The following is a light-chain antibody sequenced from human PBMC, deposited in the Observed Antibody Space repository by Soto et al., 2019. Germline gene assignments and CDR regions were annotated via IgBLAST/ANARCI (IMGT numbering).Light chain of an antibody. V-gene: IGKV1-12*01. J-gene: IGKJ5*01. CDR2: AAS. CDR3: QQAKSFPT. CDR1: QSVSDS. Sequence: DIQMTQSPSSVSASVGDRVTITCRASQSVSDSLAWYQQKPGKAPNLLVYAASHVLRGVPSRFSGSGSGTDFTLTISSLQPEDVATYYCQQAKSFPTFGQGTRLEI.